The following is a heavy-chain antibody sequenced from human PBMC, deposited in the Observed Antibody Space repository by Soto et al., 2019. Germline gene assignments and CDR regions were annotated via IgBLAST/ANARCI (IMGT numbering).Heavy chain of an antibody. Sequence: LSLTCTVSGDSISSGTFYWGWVRQPPGTGLEWIGSIYHSGSTYYNPSLRSRVTISVDTAKNQFSLNLSSVTAADTAVYYCAREDIVRGVINYCSQGTLVTVS. CDR2: IYHSGST. CDR3: AREDIVRGVINY. CDR1: GDSISSGTFY. V-gene: IGHV4-39*01. D-gene: IGHD3-10*01. J-gene: IGHJ4*02.